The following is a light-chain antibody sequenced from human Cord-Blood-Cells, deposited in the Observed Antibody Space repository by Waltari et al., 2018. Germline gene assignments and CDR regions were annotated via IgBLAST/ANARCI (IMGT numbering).Light chain of an antibody. J-gene: IGLJ2*01. CDR2: DVS. Sequence: QSALTQPASVSGSPGQSITISCTGTSSDVGGYNYVSWYQQHPGKAPKLMIYDVSKRPSGGSNRFSGSKSGNTASLTISGLQAEDEADYLCSSYTRSSTVVFGGGTKLTVL. CDR1: SSDVGGYNY. CDR3: SSYTRSSTVV. V-gene: IGLV2-14*01.